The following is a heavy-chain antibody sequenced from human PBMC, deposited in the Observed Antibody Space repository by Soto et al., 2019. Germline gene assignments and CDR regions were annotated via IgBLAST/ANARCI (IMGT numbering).Heavy chain of an antibody. D-gene: IGHD6-19*01. Sequence: QVQLVQSGAEMKKPGSSVTVSCKASGGTFKNFTFNWVRQASGQGLEWMGGIMPISGTPNYAQKFQDRLTISADEPTSTVYMELRSLTSDDTAIYYCTRGVAVAGTTPLRFDLWGQGTLVTVSS. CDR1: GGTFKNFT. CDR2: IMPISGTP. CDR3: TRGVAVAGTTPLRFDL. V-gene: IGHV1-69*01. J-gene: IGHJ4*02.